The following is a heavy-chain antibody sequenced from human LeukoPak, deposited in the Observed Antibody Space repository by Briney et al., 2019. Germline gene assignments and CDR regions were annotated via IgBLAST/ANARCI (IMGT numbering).Heavy chain of an antibody. V-gene: IGHV4-31*03. CDR3: AREGRMSMGIEY. CDR2: IYYSGST. D-gene: IGHD4/OR15-4a*01. J-gene: IGHJ4*02. Sequence: PSETLSLTCTVSGGSISSGGYYWSWIRQHPGKGLEWIGYIYYSGSTYYNPSLKSRVTISVDTSKNQFSLKLSSATAADTAVYFCAREGRMSMGIEYWGQGTLVTVSS. CDR1: GGSISSGGYY.